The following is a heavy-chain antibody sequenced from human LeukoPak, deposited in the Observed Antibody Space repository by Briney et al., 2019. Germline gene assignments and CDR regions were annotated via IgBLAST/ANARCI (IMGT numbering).Heavy chain of an antibody. D-gene: IGHD3-3*01. Sequence: GGSLRLSCAASGFIFTNYFMSWVRQAPGKGLEWVASIKRDGSEKYYVDSVRGRFTISRDNTMNSLYLQMSSLRAEDTAVYYCATDRGWRTSGYYLYYFEYWGQGTLVTYSS. CDR1: GFIFTNYF. J-gene: IGHJ4*02. CDR3: ATDRGWRTSGYYLYYFEY. CDR2: IKRDGSEK. V-gene: IGHV3-7*01.